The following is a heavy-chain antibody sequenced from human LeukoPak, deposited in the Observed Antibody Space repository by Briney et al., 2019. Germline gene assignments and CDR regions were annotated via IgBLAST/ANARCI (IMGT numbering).Heavy chain of an antibody. Sequence: GGSLRLSCAASGFTFSGSAMHWVRQASGKGLEWVGRIRSKANSYATAYAASVKGRFTIPRDDSKNTAYLQMNSLKTEDTAVYYCTRQGGGSYQADYWGQGTLVTVSS. CDR3: TRQGGGSYQADY. D-gene: IGHD1-26*01. CDR1: GFTFSGSA. J-gene: IGHJ4*02. CDR2: IRSKANSYAT. V-gene: IGHV3-73*01.